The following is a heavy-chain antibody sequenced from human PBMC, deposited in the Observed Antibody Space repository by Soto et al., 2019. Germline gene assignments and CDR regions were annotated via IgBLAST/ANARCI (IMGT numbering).Heavy chain of an antibody. CDR2: IYHSGTT. J-gene: IGHJ6*03. V-gene: IGHV4-38-2*01. Sequence: SETLSLTCGVSGYSISSGYYWLWIRQAPGEGLEWIGSIYHSGTTSLNPSLKSRITLSVDTSKNQFSLKMTSMVAADTAVYFCARQGSNACDVWG. CDR1: GYSISSGYY. CDR3: ARQGSNACDV. D-gene: IGHD3-16*01.